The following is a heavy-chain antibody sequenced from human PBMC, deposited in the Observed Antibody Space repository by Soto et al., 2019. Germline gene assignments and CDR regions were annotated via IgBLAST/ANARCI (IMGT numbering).Heavy chain of an antibody. CDR3: ASGLSSCGFDY. V-gene: IGHV3-21*01. J-gene: IGHJ4*02. Sequence: EVQLVESGGGLVKPGGSLRVSCAASGFTFSNYSMNWVRQAPGKGLELVSSISSTSKYIYYADSVKDRLTISRDNAKKSLYLQMNSLRAEDTAVYYCASGLSSCGFDYWGQGTLVTVSA. CDR1: GFTFSNYS. D-gene: IGHD6-19*01. CDR2: ISSTSKYI.